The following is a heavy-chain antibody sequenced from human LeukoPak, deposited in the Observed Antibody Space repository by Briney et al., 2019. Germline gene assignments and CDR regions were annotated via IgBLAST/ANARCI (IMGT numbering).Heavy chain of an antibody. CDR3: ARGRERYSSSSRRTSGWFDP. Sequence: SETLSLTCAVSGGSISSGGYSWSWIRQPPGKGLEWIGEINHSGSTNYNPSLKSRVTISVDTSKNQFSLKLSSVTAADTAVYYCARGRERYSSSSRRTSGWFDPWGQGTLVTVSS. CDR1: GGSISSGGYS. D-gene: IGHD6-6*01. V-gene: IGHV4-34*01. J-gene: IGHJ5*02. CDR2: INHSGST.